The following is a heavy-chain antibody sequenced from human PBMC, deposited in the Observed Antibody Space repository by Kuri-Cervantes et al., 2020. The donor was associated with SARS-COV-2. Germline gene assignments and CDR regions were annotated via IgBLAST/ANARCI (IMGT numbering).Heavy chain of an antibody. CDR1: GGSISSYY. Sequence: SETLSLTCTVSGGSISSYYWSWIRQPPGKGLEWIGYIYYSGSTNYNPSLKSRVTISVDTSKNQFSLKLSSVTAADTAVYYCARGYIVVVPAAIRRNWYSDLWGRGTLVTVSS. D-gene: IGHD2-2*02. V-gene: IGHV4-59*12. J-gene: IGHJ2*01. CDR3: ARGYIVVVPAAIRRNWYSDL. CDR2: IYYSGST.